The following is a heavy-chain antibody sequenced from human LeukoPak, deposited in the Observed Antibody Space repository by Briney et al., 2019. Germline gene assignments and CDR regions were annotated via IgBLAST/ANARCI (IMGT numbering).Heavy chain of an antibody. CDR2: IKQDGSEK. D-gene: IGHD4-17*01. CDR3: ARDLDYGDYGLFDY. J-gene: IGHJ4*02. V-gene: IGHV3-7*01. Sequence: PGGSLRLSCAASGFTFSSFWMSWVRQAPGKGLEWVANIKQDGSEKYYVDSVKGRFTISRDNAKNSLYLQMNSLRAEDTAVYYCARDLDYGDYGLFDYWGQGTLVTVSS. CDR1: GFTFSSFW.